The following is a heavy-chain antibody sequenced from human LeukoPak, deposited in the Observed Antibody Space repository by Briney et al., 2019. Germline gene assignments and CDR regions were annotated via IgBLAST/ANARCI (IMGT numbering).Heavy chain of an antibody. CDR3: ARGFMGHRGFDY. Sequence: SETLSLTRTVSGGSISSYYWSWIRQPPGKGLEWIGYIYYSGSTNYNPSLKSRVTISVDTSKNQFSLKLSSVTAADTAVYYCARGFMGHRGFDYWGQGTLVTVSS. CDR1: GGSISSYY. V-gene: IGHV4-59*01. CDR2: IYYSGST. J-gene: IGHJ4*02. D-gene: IGHD3-10*01.